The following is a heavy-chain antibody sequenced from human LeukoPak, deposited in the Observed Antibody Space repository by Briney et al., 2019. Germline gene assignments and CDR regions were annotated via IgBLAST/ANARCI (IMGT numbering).Heavy chain of an antibody. Sequence: GGSLRLSCAVSGLTFSSYWMHWVRQAPGKGLVWVSRINREGSSTSYADSVKGRFTISRDNAKNTLYLQMNSLRAEDTAVYYCASRDQSCSGDTCYPIDYWGQGTLVTVSS. CDR1: GLTFSSYW. CDR3: ASRDQSCSGDTCYPIDY. V-gene: IGHV3-74*01. CDR2: INREGSST. D-gene: IGHD2-15*01. J-gene: IGHJ4*02.